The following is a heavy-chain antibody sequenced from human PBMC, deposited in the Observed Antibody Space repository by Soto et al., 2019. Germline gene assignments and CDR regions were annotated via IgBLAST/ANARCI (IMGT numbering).Heavy chain of an antibody. J-gene: IGHJ5*02. D-gene: IGHD3-16*01. Sequence: QVQLAQSGVEVKKPGASVKVSCKASGYTFSSYGISWVRQAPGQGLEWMGWISAYNGDVNYAQNFQGRVTMATDTSTSTGYMELRSLRSDDTAIYYWARDGPLISSRSWLDPWGPGTLVTVSS. V-gene: IGHV1-18*04. CDR2: ISAYNGDV. CDR3: ARDGPLISSRSWLDP. CDR1: GYTFSSYG.